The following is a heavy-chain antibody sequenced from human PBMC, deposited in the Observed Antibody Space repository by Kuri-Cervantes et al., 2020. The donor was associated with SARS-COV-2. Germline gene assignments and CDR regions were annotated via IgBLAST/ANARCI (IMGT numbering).Heavy chain of an antibody. CDR1: GGTFSSYA. J-gene: IGHJ5*02. D-gene: IGHD3-3*01. V-gene: IGHV1-3*01. Sequence: ASVKVSCKASGGTFSSYAISWVRQAPGQGLEWMGWINAGNGNTKYSQKFQGRVTITRDTSASTAYMELSSLRSEDTAVYYCARERFYDFWSGYPNWFDPWGQGTLVTVSS. CDR2: INAGNGNT. CDR3: ARERFYDFWSGYPNWFDP.